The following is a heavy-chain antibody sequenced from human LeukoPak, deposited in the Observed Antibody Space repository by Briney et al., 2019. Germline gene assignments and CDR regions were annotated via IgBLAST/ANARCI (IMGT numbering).Heavy chain of an antibody. CDR2: ISGSGGST. CDR1: GFTFSSYA. D-gene: IGHD2-2*01. CDR3: AKDGRGSTSPNWFDP. J-gene: IGHJ5*02. Sequence: GGSLRLSCAASGFTFSSYAMSWVRQAPGKGPEWVSTISGSGGSTYYADSVKGRFTISRDNSKNTLYLQMNSLRAEDTAVYYCAKDGRGSTSPNWFDPWGQGTLVTVSS. V-gene: IGHV3-23*01.